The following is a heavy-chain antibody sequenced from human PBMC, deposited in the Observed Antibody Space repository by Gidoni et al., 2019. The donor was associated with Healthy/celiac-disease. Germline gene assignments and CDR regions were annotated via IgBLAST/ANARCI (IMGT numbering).Heavy chain of an antibody. Sequence: EVQLLESGGGLVQPGGSLRLSCAASGFTFSSYAMSWVRQAPGKGLEWVSAISGSGGSTCYADSVKGRFTISRDNSKNTLYLQMNSLRAEDTAVYYCAKATYYYDSSGYYGAFDIWGQGTMVTVSS. D-gene: IGHD3-22*01. V-gene: IGHV3-23*01. CDR2: ISGSGGST. J-gene: IGHJ3*02. CDR1: GFTFSSYA. CDR3: AKATYYYDSSGYYGAFDI.